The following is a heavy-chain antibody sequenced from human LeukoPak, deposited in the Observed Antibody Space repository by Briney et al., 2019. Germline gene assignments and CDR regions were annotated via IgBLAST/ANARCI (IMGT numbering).Heavy chain of an antibody. V-gene: IGHV1-69*01. CDR3: AKNYYGSGNHRYFDY. D-gene: IGHD3-10*01. Sequence: SVKVSCKASGGTFSSYAISWVRQAPGQGLEWMGGIIPIFGTANYAQKFQGRATITADESTSTAYMELSSLRSEDTAVYYCAKNYYGSGNHRYFDYWGQGTLVTVSS. CDR2: IIPIFGTA. CDR1: GGTFSSYA. J-gene: IGHJ4*02.